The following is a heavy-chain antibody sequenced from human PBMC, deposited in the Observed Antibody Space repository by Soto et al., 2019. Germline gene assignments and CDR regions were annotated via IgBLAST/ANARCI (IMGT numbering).Heavy chain of an antibody. Sequence: GGSLRLSCAASGFTFSSYGMHWVRQAPGKGLEWVAVIWYDGRNKYYADSVKGRFTISRDNSKNTLYLQMNSLRAEDTAVYYCARGLPGWQRLELVPDYFDYWGQGTLVTVSS. CDR3: ARGLPGWQRLELVPDYFDY. CDR1: GFTFSSYG. V-gene: IGHV3-33*01. D-gene: IGHD6-25*01. J-gene: IGHJ4*02. CDR2: IWYDGRNK.